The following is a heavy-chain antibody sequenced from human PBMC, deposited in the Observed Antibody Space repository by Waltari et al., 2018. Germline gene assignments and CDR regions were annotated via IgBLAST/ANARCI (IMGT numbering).Heavy chain of an antibody. V-gene: IGHV3-7*01. Sequence: EVQLVESGGGLVQPGGSLSISCAASGFTFRSYWMSWVRQAPGKGLEWVVNIKQDGSVIYYMDSVKGRFTVSRDNAKNSLYLQMNSLRAEDTAVYYCARDRGWSTFDYWGQGTLVTVSS. J-gene: IGHJ4*02. CDR2: IKQDGSVI. CDR3: ARDRGWSTFDY. CDR1: GFTFRSYW. D-gene: IGHD2-15*01.